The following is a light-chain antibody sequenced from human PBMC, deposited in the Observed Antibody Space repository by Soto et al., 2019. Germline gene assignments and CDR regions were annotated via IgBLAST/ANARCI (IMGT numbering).Light chain of an antibody. J-gene: IGKJ1*01. Sequence: DIVMTQSPLSLPVTPGEPASISCRSSQSLLHSNEYNYVDWYVQKPGQSPQLLISLGSNRASGVPDRFSGSGSGTDFTLKISRVEAEDVGVYYCMQAVQTPWTFGQGTKVEIK. CDR1: QSLLHSNEYNY. CDR2: LGS. V-gene: IGKV2-28*01. CDR3: MQAVQTPWT.